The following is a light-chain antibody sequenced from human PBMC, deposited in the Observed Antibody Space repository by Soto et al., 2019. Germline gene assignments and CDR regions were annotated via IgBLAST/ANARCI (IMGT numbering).Light chain of an antibody. V-gene: IGLV2-14*01. J-gene: IGLJ1*01. CDR2: QVT. Sequence: LTQPASVSGSPGQSITISCTGTSSDLAIYNYVSWYQQQPGKAPKLMIHQVTNRPSGVSNRFSGSRSGNTASLTISGLQAEDEADYYCSSYTDSSNYVFGTGTKVTVL. CDR1: SSDLAIYNY. CDR3: SSYTDSSNYV.